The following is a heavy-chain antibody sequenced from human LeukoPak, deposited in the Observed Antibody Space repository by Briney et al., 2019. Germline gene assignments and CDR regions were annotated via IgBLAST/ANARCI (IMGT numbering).Heavy chain of an antibody. CDR3: ARDFIAAEFNWFDP. Sequence: PGGSLRLSCAASGFTFSSYAMHWVRQAPGKGPEWVAVISYDGSNKYYADSVKGRFTISRDNSKNTLYLQMNSLRAEDTAVYYCARDFIAAEFNWFDPWGQGTLVTVSS. J-gene: IGHJ5*02. CDR1: GFTFSSYA. CDR2: ISYDGSNK. D-gene: IGHD6-13*01. V-gene: IGHV3-30*04.